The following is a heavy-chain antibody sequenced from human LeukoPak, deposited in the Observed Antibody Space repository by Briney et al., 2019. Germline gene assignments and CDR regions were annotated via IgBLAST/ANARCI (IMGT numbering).Heavy chain of an antibody. D-gene: IGHD3-10*01. V-gene: IGHV4-39*07. CDR3: ARDVPYYYGSGSYPSGYFDY. J-gene: IGHJ4*02. CDR1: GGSISSYY. CDR2: VYYSGST. Sequence: SETLSLTCTVSGGSISSYYWGWIRQPPGKGLEWIGSVYYSGSTYYNPSLKSRVTISVDTSKNQLSLKLSSVTAADTAVYYCARDVPYYYGSGSYPSGYFDYWGQGTLVTVSS.